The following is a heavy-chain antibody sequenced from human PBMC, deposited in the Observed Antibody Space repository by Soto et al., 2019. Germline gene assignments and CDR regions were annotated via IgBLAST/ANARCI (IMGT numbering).Heavy chain of an antibody. V-gene: IGHV3-48*01. J-gene: IGHJ6*03. D-gene: IGHD3-10*01. CDR1: GFTFSSYS. CDR2: ISSSSSTI. Sequence: EVQLVESGGGLVQPGGSLRLSCAASGFTFSSYSMNWVRQAPGKGLEWVSYISSSSSTIYYADSVKGRFTISRDNAKNSLYLQMNSLRAEDTAVYYCARDERMVRGEIDYDYYYYMDVWGKGTTVTVSS. CDR3: ARDERMVRGEIDYDYYYYMDV.